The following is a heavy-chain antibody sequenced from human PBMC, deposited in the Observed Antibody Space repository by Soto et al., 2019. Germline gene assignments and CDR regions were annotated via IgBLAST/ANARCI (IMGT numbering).Heavy chain of an antibody. CDR3: ARDSRPYTVTVTTGYYYYGMDV. CDR2: ISYDGSNK. CDR1: GFTFSSYA. V-gene: IGHV3-30-3*01. J-gene: IGHJ6*02. D-gene: IGHD4-4*01. Sequence: HPGGSLRLSCAASGFTFSSYAMHWVRQAPGKGLEWVAVISYDGSNKYYADSVKGRFTISRDNSKNTLYLQMNSPRAEDTAVYYCARDSRPYTVTVTTGYYYYGMDVWGQGTTVTVSS.